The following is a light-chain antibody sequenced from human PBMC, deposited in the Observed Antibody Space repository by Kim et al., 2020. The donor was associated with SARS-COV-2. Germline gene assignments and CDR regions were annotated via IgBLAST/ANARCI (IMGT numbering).Light chain of an antibody. V-gene: IGLV6-57*03. CDR3: QSYDSSNQGVV. Sequence: LTQPHSVSESPGKTVTISCTRSSGSIASSYVQWYQQRPGSAPTTVIYEDNQRPSGVPDRFSGSIDSSSNSASLTISGLKTEDEADYYCQSYDSSNQGVVFGGGTQLTVL. CDR1: SGSIASSY. CDR2: EDN. J-gene: IGLJ2*01.